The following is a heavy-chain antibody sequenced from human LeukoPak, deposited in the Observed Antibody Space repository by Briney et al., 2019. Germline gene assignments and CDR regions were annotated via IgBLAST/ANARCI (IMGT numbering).Heavy chain of an antibody. CDR2: MNPNSGNT. CDR1: GYTFTSYD. J-gene: IGHJ6*03. V-gene: IGHV1-8*01. CDR3: ARVGLQYYYYYYMDV. Sequence: GASVKVSCKASGYTFTSYDVNWVRQATGQGLEWMGWMNPNSGNTGYAQKFQGRVTMTRNTSISTAYMELSSLRSEDTAVYYCARVGLQYYYYYYMDVWGKGTTVTVSS.